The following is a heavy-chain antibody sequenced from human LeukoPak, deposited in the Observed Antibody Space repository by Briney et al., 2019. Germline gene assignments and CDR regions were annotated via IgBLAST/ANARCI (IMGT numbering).Heavy chain of an antibody. CDR1: GITLSNYG. D-gene: IGHD3-10*01. CDR2: LSGSGGGT. CDR3: AKRGVVIRVFLVGFHKEAYYFDS. Sequence: GGSLRLSCTVSGITLSNYGMSWVRQAPGKGLEWVAGLSGSGGGTNYADSVQGRFTISRDNPKNTLYLQMNSLRAEDTAVYFCAKRGVVIRVFLVGFHKEAYYFDSWGQGALVTVSS. V-gene: IGHV3-23*01. J-gene: IGHJ4*02.